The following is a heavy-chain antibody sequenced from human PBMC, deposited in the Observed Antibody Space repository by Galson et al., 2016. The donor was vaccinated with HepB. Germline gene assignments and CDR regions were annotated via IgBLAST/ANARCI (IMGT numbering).Heavy chain of an antibody. CDR1: GFTFSSYA. J-gene: IGHJ4*02. Sequence: SLRLFCAASGFTFSSYAMSWVRQAPGKGLEWVSTIGTSVGNTFYAGSVKGRFTISRDNSKNTLFLQMNNLRAEDTAMYYCAKGMTVTTIYTNFDYWGQGTLVAVSS. V-gene: IGHV3-23*01. CDR3: AKGMTVTTIYTNFDY. D-gene: IGHD4-17*01. CDR2: IGTSVGNT.